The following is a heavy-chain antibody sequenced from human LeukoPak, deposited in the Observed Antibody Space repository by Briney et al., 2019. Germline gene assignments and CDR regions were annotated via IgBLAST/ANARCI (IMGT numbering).Heavy chain of an antibody. J-gene: IGHJ4*02. CDR2: IKSKTDGGTR. CDR1: GFTFSTYA. CDR3: TTDGFPPHFFDY. D-gene: IGHD2/OR15-2a*01. V-gene: IGHV3-15*01. Sequence: PGGSLRLSCAASGFTFSTYAMSWVRQAPGKGLEWVGRIKSKTDGGTRDYAAPVKGRFTISRDDSKNTLYLQMNSLKTEDTAVYYCTTDGFPPHFFDYWGQGTLVTVSS.